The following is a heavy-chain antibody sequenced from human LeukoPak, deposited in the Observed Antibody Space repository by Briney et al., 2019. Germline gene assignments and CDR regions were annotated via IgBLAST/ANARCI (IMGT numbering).Heavy chain of an antibody. Sequence: SGPTLVKPTQTLTLTCTFSGFSLRAQGVGVGWFRQPPGEALEGLALIYWDDDKFYSPSLKSRLSIIKDTSKNQVVLTMTNMDPVDTAAYYCAHLYYYDSPGHSRAFDYWGQGTLVVVSS. CDR2: IYWDDDK. J-gene: IGHJ4*02. V-gene: IGHV2-5*02. CDR1: GFSLRAQGVG. D-gene: IGHD3-22*01. CDR3: AHLYYYDSPGHSRAFDY.